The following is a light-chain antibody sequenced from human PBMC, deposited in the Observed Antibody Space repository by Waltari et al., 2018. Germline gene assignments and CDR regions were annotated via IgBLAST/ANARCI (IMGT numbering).Light chain of an antibody. CDR2: EAT. J-gene: IGLJ1*01. Sequence: QSALTQPASVSGSPGQSITISCTGTSSYVGSFNLVSWYQQHPGKAPKLIIYEATNRPSGVCNRVSGSKSGNTASLTISGLQADDEADYYCCSYTGTSPLYVFGTGTKVCVL. CDR3: CSYTGTSPLYV. CDR1: SSYVGSFNL. V-gene: IGLV2-23*01.